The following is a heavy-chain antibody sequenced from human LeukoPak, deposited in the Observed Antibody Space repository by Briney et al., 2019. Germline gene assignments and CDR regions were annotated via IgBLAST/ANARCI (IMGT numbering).Heavy chain of an antibody. CDR3: RRGPNGNYVGAFEF. V-gene: IGHV3-23*05. CDR1: GCTFSCYA. J-gene: IGHJ3*01. CDR2: ITSNSRT. Sequence: GGSLRLSCTASGCTFSCYAWTWVRQAPGKGLEWVSSITSNSRTSYGDSVKRRFTISRDNSKSTGYLRMDSLRAEDTAIFYCRRGPNGNYVGAFEFWSRGTMVTVSS. D-gene: IGHD4-11*01.